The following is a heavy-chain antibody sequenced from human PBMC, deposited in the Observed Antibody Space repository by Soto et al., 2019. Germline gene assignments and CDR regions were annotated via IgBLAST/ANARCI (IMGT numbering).Heavy chain of an antibody. Sequence: EVQLVQSEAEVNEPGESLRISCRGSGYSFTNYWIGWVRQMPGKGLEWMGIIYADDSDTRYSPSFEGQVTISVDKSINPAYLQWSSLKASDTAMYYCASRHDVSGYFDYWGQGTLVTVSS. V-gene: IGHV5-51*01. J-gene: IGHJ4*02. CDR1: GYSFTNYW. CDR2: IYADDSDT. D-gene: IGHD6-19*01. CDR3: ASRHDVSGYFDY.